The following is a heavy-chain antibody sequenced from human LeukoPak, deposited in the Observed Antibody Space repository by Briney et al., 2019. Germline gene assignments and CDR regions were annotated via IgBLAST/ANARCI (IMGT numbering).Heavy chain of an antibody. D-gene: IGHD3-22*01. CDR1: GFTFSNAW. CDR2: ISYDGHNG. J-gene: IGHJ5*02. V-gene: IGHV3-30*18. CDR3: AEGVDYYDNSGPPWFDP. Sequence: QTGGSLRLSCAASGFTFSNAWMSWVRQAPGKGLEWVAVISYDGHNGYYAHSVKGRFTISRDNSKNTLYLQMNSLRAEDTAVYYCAEGVDYYDNSGPPWFDPWGQGTLVSVSS.